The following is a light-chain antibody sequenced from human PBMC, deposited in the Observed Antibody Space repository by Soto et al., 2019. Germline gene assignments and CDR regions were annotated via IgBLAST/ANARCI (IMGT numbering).Light chain of an antibody. Sequence: QSVLTQPPSASGTPGQRITISCSGSTSNIESHSVNWYQQVPGTAPKLLIKTNNQRPSGVPDRFSGSKSGASASLAIRGLQSEDEATYYCATWDDSRKGVFGTGTKLTVL. CDR1: TSNIESHS. CDR3: ATWDDSRKGV. J-gene: IGLJ1*01. CDR2: TNN. V-gene: IGLV1-44*01.